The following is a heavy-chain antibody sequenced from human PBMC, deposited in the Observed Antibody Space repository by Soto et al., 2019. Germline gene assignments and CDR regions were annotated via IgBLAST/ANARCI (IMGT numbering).Heavy chain of an antibody. D-gene: IGHD5-18*01. CDR1: GFTFSSYW. J-gene: IGHJ4*02. V-gene: IGHV3-74*01. Sequence: GESLKISCAASGFTFSSYWMHWVRQAPGKGLVWVSRINSDGSSTSYADSVKGRFTISRDNAKNTLYLQMNSLRAEDTAVYYCARVENTAMVHDYWGQGTLVTVSS. CDR3: ARVENTAMVHDY. CDR2: INSDGSST.